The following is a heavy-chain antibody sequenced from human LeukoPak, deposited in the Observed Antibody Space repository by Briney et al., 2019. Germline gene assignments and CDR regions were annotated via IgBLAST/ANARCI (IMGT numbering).Heavy chain of an antibody. Sequence: GGSLRLSCAASGFTLSSYSMNWVRQAPGKGLEWVSSISGSSSYIYYGGSVKGRCTISRDNAKKSLYLQMNSLRAEDTAVYYCARDQGVYCSGGSCTAFDIWGQGTMVTVSS. J-gene: IGHJ3*02. V-gene: IGHV3-21*01. CDR3: ARDQGVYCSGGSCTAFDI. CDR1: GFTLSSYS. CDR2: ISGSSSYI. D-gene: IGHD2-15*01.